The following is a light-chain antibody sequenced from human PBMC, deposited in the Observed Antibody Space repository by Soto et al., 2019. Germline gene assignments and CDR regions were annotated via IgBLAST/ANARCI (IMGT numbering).Light chain of an antibody. CDR1: QSVSSY. CDR2: DVS. CDR3: QQRSNWGWT. Sequence: EIVLTQSPATLSLSPGERATLSCRASQSVSSYLAWYQQKPGQAPRLLIYDVSNRATGSPARFSASGSGTAFTLTISSLEPEDFAVYYCQQRSNWGWTFGQGTKVEIK. J-gene: IGKJ1*01. V-gene: IGKV3-11*01.